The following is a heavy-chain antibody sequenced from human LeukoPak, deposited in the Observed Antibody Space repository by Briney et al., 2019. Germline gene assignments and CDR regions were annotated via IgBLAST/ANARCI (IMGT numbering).Heavy chain of an antibody. CDR3: ARDLLDGYRDFDY. V-gene: IGHV1-46*01. J-gene: IGHJ4*02. CDR2: INPSGGST. D-gene: IGHD5-12*01. Sequence: ASVKVSCKASGYTFTSYGISWVRQAPGQGLEWMGIINPSGGSTSYAQKFQGRVTMTRDTSTSTVYMELSSLRSEDTAVYYCARDLLDGYRDFDYWGQGTLVTVSS. CDR1: GYTFTSYG.